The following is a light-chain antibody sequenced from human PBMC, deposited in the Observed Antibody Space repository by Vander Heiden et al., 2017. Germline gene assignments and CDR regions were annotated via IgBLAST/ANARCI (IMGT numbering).Light chain of an antibody. CDR1: NNGSKS. CDR3: QVWDSSSDHVV. CDR2: DDS. V-gene: IGLV3-21*02. Sequence: SYVLTQPPSVSVAPGQTARITCGGNNNGSKSVQWYQQKPGQAPVLIDYDDSDRPSGIPERFSGSNSGNTATLTISRVEAGDEADYYCQVWDSSSDHVVFGGGTKLTVL. J-gene: IGLJ2*01.